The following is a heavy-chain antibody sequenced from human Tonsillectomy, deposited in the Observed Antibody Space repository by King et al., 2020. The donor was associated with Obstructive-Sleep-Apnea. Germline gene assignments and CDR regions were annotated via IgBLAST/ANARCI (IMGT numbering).Heavy chain of an antibody. Sequence: VQLVESGGGVVQPGRSLRLSCAASGFTFSSYGMHWVHQAPGKGLEWVAVICYDGSNKYSADSVKGRFTISRDTSKNTLYLQMNSLRAEDTAVYYCARDIAVAGPIDYWGQGTLVTVSS. CDR1: GFTFSSYG. D-gene: IGHD6-19*01. J-gene: IGHJ4*02. CDR2: ICYDGSNK. CDR3: ARDIAVAGPIDY. V-gene: IGHV3-33*01.